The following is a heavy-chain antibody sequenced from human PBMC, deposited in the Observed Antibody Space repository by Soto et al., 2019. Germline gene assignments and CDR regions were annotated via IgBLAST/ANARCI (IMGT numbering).Heavy chain of an antibody. CDR2: IKVDGSEK. J-gene: IGHJ4*02. V-gene: IGHV3-7*01. CDR1: GFTFSSYW. CDR3: ARGAWYFVY. Sequence: GGSLRLSCAASGFTFSSYWMSGVRQVPGKGLEWVANIKVDGSEKYCVDSVKGRFTISRDNAKNSLYLQMHSLRAEDTVVYYCARGAWYFVYWGQGALVTVSS.